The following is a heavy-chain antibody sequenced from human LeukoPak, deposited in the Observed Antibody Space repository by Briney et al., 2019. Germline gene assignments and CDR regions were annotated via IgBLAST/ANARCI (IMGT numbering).Heavy chain of an antibody. CDR3: ARDHSAGNGPRSSGWPPGDY. CDR2: ISYDGSNK. Sequence: PGGSLRLSCAASGFTFSSYAMHWVRQAPGKGLEWVAVISYDGSNKYYADSVKGRFTISRDNSKNTLYLQMNSLRAEDTAVYYCARDHSAGNGPRSSGWPPGDYWGQGTLVTVSS. V-gene: IGHV3-30-3*01. CDR1: GFTFSSYA. J-gene: IGHJ4*02. D-gene: IGHD6-19*01.